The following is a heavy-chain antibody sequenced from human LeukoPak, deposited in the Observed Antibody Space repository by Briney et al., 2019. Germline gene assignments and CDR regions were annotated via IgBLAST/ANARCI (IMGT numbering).Heavy chain of an antibody. J-gene: IGHJ4*02. CDR1: GGSISSYY. V-gene: IGHV4-4*09. CDR2: IYTSGST. CDR3: ARFTRTYYYDSSGYYYSHPIDY. D-gene: IGHD3-22*01. Sequence: SETLSLTCTVSGGSISSYYWSWMRQPPGKGLEWIGYIYTSGSTNYNPSLKSRVTISVDTSKNQFSLKLSSVTAADTAVYYCARFTRTYYYDSSGYYYSHPIDYWGQGTLVTVSS.